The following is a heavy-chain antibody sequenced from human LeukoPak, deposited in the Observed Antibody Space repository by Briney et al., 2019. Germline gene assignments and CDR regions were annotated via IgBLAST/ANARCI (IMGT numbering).Heavy chain of an antibody. V-gene: IGHV4-4*08. CDR2: IDNSGST. Sequence: PSETLSLTCSVSGGHIDSVYWNWIRQPPGKGLEWIGYIDNSGSTKYDPSLQSRITMSRVTSKKQFSLKLTSVTAADTAMYYCASGAGWLIDYWGQGTLVSVSS. CDR1: GGHIDSVY. D-gene: IGHD6-19*01. CDR3: ASGAGWLIDY. J-gene: IGHJ4*02.